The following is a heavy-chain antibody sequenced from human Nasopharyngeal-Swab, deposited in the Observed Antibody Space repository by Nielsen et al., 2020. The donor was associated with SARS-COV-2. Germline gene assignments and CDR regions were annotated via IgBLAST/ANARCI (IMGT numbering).Heavy chain of an antibody. CDR3: ARATPTYSGGDFDY. Sequence: GGSLRLSCAASGFTVSSNYMSWVRQAPGKGLEWVSVIYSGGSTYYADSVKGRFTISRDNSKNTLYLQMNSLRAGDTAVYYCARATPTYSGGDFDYWGQGTLVTVSS. CDR2: IYSGGST. V-gene: IGHV3-53*01. J-gene: IGHJ4*02. D-gene: IGHD2-15*01. CDR1: GFTVSSNY.